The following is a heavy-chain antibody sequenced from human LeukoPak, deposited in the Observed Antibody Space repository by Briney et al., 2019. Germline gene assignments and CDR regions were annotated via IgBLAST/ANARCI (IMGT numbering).Heavy chain of an antibody. D-gene: IGHD5-18*01. CDR1: GYTLTELS. CDR3: AADTAMSYWYFDL. J-gene: IGHJ2*01. V-gene: IGHV1-24*01. Sequence: ASVKVSSKVSGYTLTELSMHWVRQAPGEGLEWMGGSDPEDGETIYAQKFQGRVTLTEDTSADTAYMELSSLRSEDTAVYYCAADTAMSYWYFDLWGRGTLVTVSS. CDR2: SDPEDGET.